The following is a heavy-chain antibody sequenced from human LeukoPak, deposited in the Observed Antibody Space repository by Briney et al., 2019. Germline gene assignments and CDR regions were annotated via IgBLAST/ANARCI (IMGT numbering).Heavy chain of an antibody. D-gene: IGHD3-16*02. CDR3: ARGGSGYDYVWGSYRTGYAFDI. Sequence: GGSLRVSSADSGFTFSSDAMSWGRQAPGKRLGWVSAISRSGGSTYSADSVKGRFTISRETAKNSLCIQINSLRAEETAVYYCARGGSGYDYVWGSYRTGYAFDIWGQGTMVTVSS. J-gene: IGHJ3*02. V-gene: IGHV3-23*01. CDR1: GFTFSSDA. CDR2: ISRSGGST.